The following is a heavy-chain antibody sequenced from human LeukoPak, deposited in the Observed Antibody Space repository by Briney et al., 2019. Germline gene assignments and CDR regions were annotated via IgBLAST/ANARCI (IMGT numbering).Heavy chain of an antibody. CDR3: VRASSGWHYYYYMDV. CDR2: IYTSGST. J-gene: IGHJ6*03. Sequence: PSETLSLTCTVSGGSISSGSYYWSWIRQPAGKGLEWIGRIYTSGSTNYNPSLKSRGTISVDTSKNQFSLKLSSVTAADTAVYYCVRASSGWHYYYYMDVWGKGTTVTVSS. D-gene: IGHD6-19*01. V-gene: IGHV4-61*02. CDR1: GGSISSGSYY.